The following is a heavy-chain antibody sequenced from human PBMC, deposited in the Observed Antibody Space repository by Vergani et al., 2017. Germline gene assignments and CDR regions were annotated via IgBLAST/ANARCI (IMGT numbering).Heavy chain of an antibody. CDR3: ARDPMQDYYDMDV. J-gene: IGHJ6*03. V-gene: IGHV1-3*01. Sequence: QVQLVQSGAEVKKPGASVKVSCKASGHTFTSYAMHWVRQAPGQRLEWMGWINAGNGDTKYSQKFQGRVTITRGTSASTAYMELSSLRSEDTAVYYCARDPMQDYYDMDVWGKG. CDR2: INAGNGDT. CDR1: GHTFTSYA.